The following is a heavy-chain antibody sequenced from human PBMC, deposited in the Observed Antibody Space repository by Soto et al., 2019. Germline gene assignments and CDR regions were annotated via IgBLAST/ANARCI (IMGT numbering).Heavy chain of an antibody. J-gene: IGHJ3*01. CDR2: IKSKGSGATI. D-gene: IGHD3-16*01. Sequence: EEQLVESGGGLVEPGGSLRLSCAGSGFKFSDAWMNWIRQAPGKGMEWVGRIKSKGSGATIDYAGPVKGRFIISRDDSKSTVFLQMNSLKTDDTAVYFCTQDWTFYHDNAVWGQGTMVTVSS. V-gene: IGHV3-15*07. CDR1: GFKFSDAW. CDR3: TQDWTFYHDNAV.